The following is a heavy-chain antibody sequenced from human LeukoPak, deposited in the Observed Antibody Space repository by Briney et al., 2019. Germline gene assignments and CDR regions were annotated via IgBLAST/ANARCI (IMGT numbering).Heavy chain of an antibody. CDR2: IKQDGSEK. CDR3: ARDFYHAQLVLYYFDY. D-gene: IGHD6-13*01. J-gene: IGHJ4*02. V-gene: IGHV3-7*01. CDR1: GFTFSSYW. Sequence: PGGSLRLSCAASGFTFSSYWMSWVRQAPGKGLEWVANIKQDGSEKYYVDSVKGRFTISRDNAKNSLYLQMNSLRAEDTAVYYCARDFYHAQLVLYYFDYWGQGTLVTVSS.